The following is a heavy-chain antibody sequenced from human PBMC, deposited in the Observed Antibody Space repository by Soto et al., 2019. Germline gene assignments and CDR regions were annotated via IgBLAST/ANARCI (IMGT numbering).Heavy chain of an antibody. CDR2: ITAGSAYI. V-gene: IGHV3-21*01. CDR3: VRSGTARLLRHSWFDT. CDR1: GFTFNTYD. J-gene: IGHJ5*02. Sequence: EVQLVESGGGLVKPGGFLRLSCAASGFTFNTYDMNWVRQAPGKGLEWVSSITAGSAYIYYADSVRGRITISRDNAKNSLFLQMHRLRAEDTAGYYCVRSGTARLLRHSWFDTWGQGTLVTVSS. D-gene: IGHD2-21*01.